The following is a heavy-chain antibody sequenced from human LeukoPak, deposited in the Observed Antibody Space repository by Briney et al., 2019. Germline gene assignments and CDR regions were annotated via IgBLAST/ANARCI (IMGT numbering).Heavy chain of an antibody. D-gene: IGHD2-21*01. CDR2: IYPINSDI. CDR1: GYTFTNYW. Sequence: GESLKISCKGYGYTFTNYWIGWVRQMPGKGLEWMGIIYPINSDIKYSPSFEGQVTISVDKSISTAYLQWSSLKASDSAIYYCARRPRNSPFDYWGQGALVTVSS. V-gene: IGHV5-51*01. J-gene: IGHJ4*02. CDR3: ARRPRNSPFDY.